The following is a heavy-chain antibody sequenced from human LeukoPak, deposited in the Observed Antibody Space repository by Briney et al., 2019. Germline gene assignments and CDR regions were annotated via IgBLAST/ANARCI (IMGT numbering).Heavy chain of an antibody. CDR2: ISYDGSNK. CDR1: GFTFSSYA. CDR3: ARDTINYSNYGDAFDI. Sequence: GESLRLSCAASGFTFSSYAMHWVRQAPGKGLEWVAVISYDGSNKYYADSVKGRFTISRDNAKNSLYLQMNSLRAEDTAVYYCARDTINYSNYGDAFDIWGQGTMVTVSS. V-gene: IGHV3-30-3*01. J-gene: IGHJ3*02. D-gene: IGHD4-11*01.